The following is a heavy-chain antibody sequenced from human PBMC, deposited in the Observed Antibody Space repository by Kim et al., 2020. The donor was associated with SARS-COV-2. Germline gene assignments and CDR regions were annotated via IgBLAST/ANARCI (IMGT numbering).Heavy chain of an antibody. D-gene: IGHD3-10*01. CDR1: GFTFSSYS. J-gene: IGHJ2*01. V-gene: IGHV3-48*04. CDR3: AREVLIGLYGSGSHPSWDYKYWYFDL. Sequence: GGSLRLSCAASGFTFSSYSMNWVRQAPGKGLEWVSYISSSSSTIYYADSVKGRFTISRDNAKNSLYLQMNSLRAEDTAVYYCAREVLIGLYGSGSHPSWDYKYWYFDLWGRGTLVTVSS. CDR2: ISSSSSTI.